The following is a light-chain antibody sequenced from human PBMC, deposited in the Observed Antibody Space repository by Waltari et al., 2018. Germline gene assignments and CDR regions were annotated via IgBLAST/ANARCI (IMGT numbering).Light chain of an antibody. V-gene: IGKV1-33*01. Sequence: TWQASQEMSGFLNLYQGKPGKPPKLRIHDVFTLEVGVPSRFRGNGSGKTFTLTISSLQPEDIATYHGQQYDNLPLTFSQGTRLDLK. CDR1: QEMSGF. CDR3: QQYDNLPLT. CDR2: DVF. J-gene: IGKJ5*01.